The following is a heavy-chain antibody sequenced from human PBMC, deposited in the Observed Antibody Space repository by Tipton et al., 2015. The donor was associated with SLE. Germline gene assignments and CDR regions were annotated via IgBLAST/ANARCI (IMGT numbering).Heavy chain of an antibody. Sequence: GSLRLSCEASGFTFNSYSLNWVRQAPGKGLEWISYISSRSSTIYYSDSVKGRFTSSRDNAKNTLYLQMNGLRAEDTAIYYCARDAYGDSTVLLDYWGQGTLVTVAS. CDR3: ARDAYGDSTVLLDY. V-gene: IGHV3-48*01. J-gene: IGHJ4*02. D-gene: IGHD4-17*01. CDR2: ISSRSSTI. CDR1: GFTFNSYS.